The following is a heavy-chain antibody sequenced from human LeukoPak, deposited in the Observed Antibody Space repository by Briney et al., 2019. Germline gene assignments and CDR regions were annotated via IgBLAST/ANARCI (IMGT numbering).Heavy chain of an antibody. D-gene: IGHD6-6*01. Sequence: GSLRLSCAASGFTFSSYSMNWVRQAPGKGLEWVSSISSSSSYIYYADSVKDRFTISRDNAKNSLYLQTNSLRAEDTAVYYCARELISTSSVLLPDYWGQGTLVAVSS. CDR1: GFTFSSYS. CDR3: ARELISTSSVLLPDY. CDR2: ISSSSSYI. J-gene: IGHJ4*02. V-gene: IGHV3-21*06.